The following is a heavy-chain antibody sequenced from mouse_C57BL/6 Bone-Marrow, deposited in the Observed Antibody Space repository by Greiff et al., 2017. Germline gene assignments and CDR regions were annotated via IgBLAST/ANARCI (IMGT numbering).Heavy chain of an antibody. CDR3: ARDSASRGLDY. Sequence: DVKLVESEGGLVQPGSSMKLSCTASGFTFSDYYMAWVRQVPEKGLEWVANINYDGSSTYYLDSLKSRFIISRDNAKNILYLQMSSLKSEDTATYYCARDSASRGLDYWGQGTSVTVSS. V-gene: IGHV5-16*01. CDR2: INYDGSST. CDR1: GFTFSDYY. J-gene: IGHJ4*01. D-gene: IGHD1-1*01.